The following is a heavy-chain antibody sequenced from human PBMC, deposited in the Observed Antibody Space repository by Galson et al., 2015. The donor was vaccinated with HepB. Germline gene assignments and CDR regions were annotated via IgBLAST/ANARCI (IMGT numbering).Heavy chain of an antibody. D-gene: IGHD2-15*01. V-gene: IGHV3-30*04. CDR3: ARALDDRGYYFYAMDV. CDR2: ISYDGSQE. CDR1: TFTFSDYA. Sequence: SLRLSCAASTFTFSDYAMHWVRQTPGKGLEWVAVISYDGSQEHYSDSLRGRFTISRDNSKNTLYLQMSSLRIEDTAVYYCARALDDRGYYFYAMDVWGHGTTVTVSS. J-gene: IGHJ6*02.